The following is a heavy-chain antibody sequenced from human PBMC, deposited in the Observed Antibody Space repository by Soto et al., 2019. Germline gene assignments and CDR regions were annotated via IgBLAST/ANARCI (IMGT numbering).Heavy chain of an antibody. CDR3: ARDVMSVAGSADY. V-gene: IGHV3-53*01. J-gene: IGHJ4*02. CDR1: AFTVRSNY. Sequence: HPGGSLRLSCAASAFTVRSNYMSWVRQAPGKGLEWVSTISSDGGTYYTDSVKGRFAISRDNSKNTLYLQMNSLTAEDTAVYYCARDVMSVAGSADYWGQGTLVTVS. D-gene: IGHD6-19*01. CDR2: ISSDGGT.